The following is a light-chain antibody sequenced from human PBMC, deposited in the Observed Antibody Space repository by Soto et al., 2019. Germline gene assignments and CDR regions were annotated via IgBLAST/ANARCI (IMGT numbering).Light chain of an antibody. V-gene: IGLV4-69*01. Sequence: QLVLTQSPSASASLGASVRLTCTLSSGHSTYAIAWHQQQPEKGPRHLMKLNSDGSHTKGDGIPDRFSGSSSGAERYLTISSLQSEDEADYYCQTWGTGIVLFGGGTQLTVL. CDR2: LNSDGSH. J-gene: IGLJ2*01. CDR1: SGHSTYA. CDR3: QTWGTGIVL.